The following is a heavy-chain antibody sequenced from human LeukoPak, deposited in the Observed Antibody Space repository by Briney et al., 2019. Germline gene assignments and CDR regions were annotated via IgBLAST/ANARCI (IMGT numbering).Heavy chain of an antibody. Sequence: SETLSLTCSVSGYSISSGYYWGWIRQPPGKGLEWIGTFFPDETPSYNPFFKSRVTISADTSKNQFSLNVKSVTAADTAVYYCASQRNYYGSGASTYFDHWGQGNLVTVSS. V-gene: IGHV4-38-2*01. CDR3: ASQRNYYGSGASTYFDH. CDR1: GYSISSGYY. D-gene: IGHD3-10*01. J-gene: IGHJ4*02. CDR2: FFPDETP.